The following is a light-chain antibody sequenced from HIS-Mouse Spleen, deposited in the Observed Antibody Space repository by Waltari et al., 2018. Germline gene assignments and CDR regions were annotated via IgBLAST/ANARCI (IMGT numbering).Light chain of an antibody. CDR2: EDS. CDR1: DFPTKY. J-gene: IGLJ2*01. Sequence: SYELTQPPSVSVAPGQTARITCSGDDFPTKYAYWYQQKSGQAPVLVIYEDSKRPSGIPERFSGSSSGTMATLTISGAQVEDEADYYCYSKDSSGNHRVFGGGTKLTVL. V-gene: IGLV3-10*01. CDR3: YSKDSSGNHRV.